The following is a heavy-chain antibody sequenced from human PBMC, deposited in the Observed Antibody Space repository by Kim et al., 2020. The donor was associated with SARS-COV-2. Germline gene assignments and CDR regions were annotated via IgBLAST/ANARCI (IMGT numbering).Heavy chain of an antibody. Sequence: GESLKISCKGSGYSFTSYWISWVRQMPGKGLEWMGRIDPSDSYTNYSPSFQGHVTISVDKSIRTAYLQWSSLKASDTAMYYCARQRFGELPSSWFDAWGQGTLVTVSS. CDR3: ARQRFGELPSSWFDA. CDR2: IDPSDSYT. J-gene: IGHJ5*02. V-gene: IGHV5-10-1*01. D-gene: IGHD3-10*01. CDR1: GYSFTSYW.